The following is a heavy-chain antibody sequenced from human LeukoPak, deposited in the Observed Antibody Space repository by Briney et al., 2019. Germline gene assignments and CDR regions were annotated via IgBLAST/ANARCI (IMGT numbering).Heavy chain of an antibody. CDR2: IRSKGDGGTT. D-gene: IGHD3-16*02. Sequence: PGGSLRLSCTASGFTFSNYAMSWFRQAPGKGLEWIGSIRSKGDGGTTEYAASVKGRFVISREDSKSIAYLQMDSLESEDTAVYYCARGGYQSEHWGQGTLVTVSS. V-gene: IGHV3-49*03. J-gene: IGHJ1*01. CDR3: ARGGYQSEH. CDR1: GFTFSNYA.